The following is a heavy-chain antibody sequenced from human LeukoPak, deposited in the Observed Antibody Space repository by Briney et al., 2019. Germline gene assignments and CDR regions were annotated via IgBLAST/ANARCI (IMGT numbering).Heavy chain of an antibody. J-gene: IGHJ5*02. CDR2: IIPIFGTA. Sequence: ASVKVSCKASGGTFSSYAISWVRQAPGQGLEWMGGIIPIFGTANYAQKFQGRVTITADESTSTAYMELSSLRSEDTAVYYCARDLITMVRGVSAWFDPWGQGTLVTVSS. D-gene: IGHD3-10*01. CDR3: ARDLITMVRGVSAWFDP. V-gene: IGHV1-69*13. CDR1: GGTFSSYA.